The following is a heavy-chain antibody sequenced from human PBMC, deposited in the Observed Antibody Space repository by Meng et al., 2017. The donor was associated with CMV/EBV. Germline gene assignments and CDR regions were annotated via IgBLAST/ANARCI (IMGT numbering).Heavy chain of an antibody. CDR3: ARDRFLEWLFDY. V-gene: IGHV3-30-3*01. CDR1: GFTFSSYA. J-gene: IGHJ4*02. CDR2: ISYDGSNK. D-gene: IGHD3-3*01. Sequence: GESLKISCAASGFTFSSYAMHWVRQAPGKGLEWVAVISYDGSNKYYADSVKGRFTISRDNSKNTLYLQMNSLRAEDTAVYYCARDRFLEWLFDYWGQGTLVTV.